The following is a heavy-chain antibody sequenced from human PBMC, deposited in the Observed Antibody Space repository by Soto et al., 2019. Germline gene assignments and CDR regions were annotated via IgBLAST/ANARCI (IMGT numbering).Heavy chain of an antibody. V-gene: IGHV3-30-3*01. D-gene: IGHD1-1*01. Sequence: VGSLRLSCAASGFTFSGHSMHWVRQAPGKGLQWVAVMSYEGSNKNYADSVKGRFTISRDNSKNTLYMQINSLRAEDTAAYYCVRGSWNQGDWFDPWGQGTLVTVSS. J-gene: IGHJ5*02. CDR2: MSYEGSNK. CDR1: GFTFSGHS. CDR3: VRGSWNQGDWFDP.